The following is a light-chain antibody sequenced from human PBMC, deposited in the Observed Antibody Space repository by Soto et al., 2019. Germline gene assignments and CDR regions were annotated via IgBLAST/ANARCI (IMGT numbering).Light chain of an antibody. V-gene: IGKV3-20*01. J-gene: IGKJ1*01. CDR2: GAS. Sequence: EIVLTQSQATLSVSPGERATLSCRASQSISSNLAWYQQKPGQAPRLLIYGASTRATGLPDRFSGSGSGREFTLTISRLEPEDFAVYYCHQYGSSPSTFGQGTKVDI. CDR3: HQYGSSPST. CDR1: QSISSN.